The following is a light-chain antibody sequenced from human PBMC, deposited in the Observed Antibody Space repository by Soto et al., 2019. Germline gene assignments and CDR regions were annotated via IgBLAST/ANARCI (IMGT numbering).Light chain of an antibody. CDR1: QTVSNNY. CDR3: QQYAGPPTT. V-gene: IGKV3-20*01. Sequence: EIFLTQSPGTLSLSPGDRATLSLRASQTVSNNYLAWCQQKPGQAPRVIMYGASRRATGIPDRFSGGGSGTGFTLTISRLEPEDFAVYFCQQYAGPPTTFGQGTRLEIK. CDR2: GAS. J-gene: IGKJ5*01.